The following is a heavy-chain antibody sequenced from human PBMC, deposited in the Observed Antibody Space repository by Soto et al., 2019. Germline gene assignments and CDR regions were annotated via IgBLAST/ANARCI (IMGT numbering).Heavy chain of an antibody. Sequence: QVQLQESGPGLVKPSQTLSLTCTVSGGSISSGGYYWSWIRQHPGKGLEWIGYIYYSGSTYYNPSLKSRVTTSVDTSKNQFSLKLSSVTAADTAVYYCARDAFRAIFGVVTHDAFDIWGQGTMVTVSS. D-gene: IGHD3-3*01. V-gene: IGHV4-31*03. CDR1: GGSISSGGYY. CDR2: IYYSGST. CDR3: ARDAFRAIFGVVTHDAFDI. J-gene: IGHJ3*02.